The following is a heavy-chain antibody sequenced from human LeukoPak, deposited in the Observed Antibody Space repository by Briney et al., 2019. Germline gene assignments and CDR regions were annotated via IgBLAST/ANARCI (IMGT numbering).Heavy chain of an antibody. CDR2: IHPRSGDT. CDR1: GYTFIDSS. CDR3: ARYASGYNWLKV. Sequence: ASVKVSCKSSGYTFIDSSINWVRQAPGQGLEWMGWIHPRSGDTKYAQIFQGRVTVTRDTSISTAYMELTRLRSDDTAVYFCARYASGYNWLKVWGQGTLVTVSS. D-gene: IGHD2-2*01. J-gene: IGHJ5*02. V-gene: IGHV1-2*02.